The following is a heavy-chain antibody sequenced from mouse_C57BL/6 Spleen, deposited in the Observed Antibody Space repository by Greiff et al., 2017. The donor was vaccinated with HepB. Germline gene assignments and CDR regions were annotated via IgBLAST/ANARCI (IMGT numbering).Heavy chain of an antibody. CDR2: IYPGSGST. CDR1: GYTFTSYW. D-gene: IGHD1-1*01. V-gene: IGHV1-55*01. J-gene: IGHJ4*01. CDR3: ARGGNFYYGSSYGYYYAMDY. Sequence: VQLQQPGAELVKPGASVKMSCKASGYTFTSYWITWVKQRPGQGLEWIGDIYPGSGSTNYNEKFKSKATLTVETSSSTAYMQLSSLTSEDSAVYYCARGGNFYYGSSYGYYYAMDYWGQGTSVTVSS.